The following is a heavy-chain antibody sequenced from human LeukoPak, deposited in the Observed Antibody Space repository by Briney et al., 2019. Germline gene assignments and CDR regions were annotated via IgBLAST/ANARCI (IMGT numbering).Heavy chain of an antibody. J-gene: IGHJ5*02. V-gene: IGHV4-34*01. CDR2: INHSGST. D-gene: IGHD2-2*01. CDR1: GRSFSGYY. Sequence: SETLSLTCAVYGRSFSGYYWSWIRQPPGKGLEWIGEINHSGSTNYNPSLKSRVTISVDTSKNQFSLKLSSVTAADTAVYYCARVIKPAAKNWFDPWGQGTLVTVSS. CDR3: ARVIKPAAKNWFDP.